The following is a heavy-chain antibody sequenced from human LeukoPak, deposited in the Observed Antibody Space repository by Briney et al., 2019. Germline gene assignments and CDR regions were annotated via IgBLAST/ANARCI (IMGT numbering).Heavy chain of an antibody. CDR3: ARAGGFFSPLGY. D-gene: IGHD3-16*01. CDR1: GGSISSGGYY. CDR2: IYYSGST. J-gene: IGHJ4*02. V-gene: IGHV4-31*03. Sequence: PSETLSLTCTVSGGSISSGGYYWSWIRQHPGKGLEWIGYIYYSGSTYYNPSLKSRVTISVDTSKNQFSLKLSSVTAADTAVYYCARAGGFFSPLGYWGQGTLVTVSS.